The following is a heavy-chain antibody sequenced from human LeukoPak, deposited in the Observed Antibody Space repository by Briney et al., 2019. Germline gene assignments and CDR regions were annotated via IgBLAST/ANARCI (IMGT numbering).Heavy chain of an antibody. CDR2: INHSGSS. J-gene: IGHJ5*02. D-gene: IGHD6-13*01. Sequence: GSLRLSCAASGFTVSSNYMSWVRQPPGKGLEWIGEINHSGSSNYNPSLKSRVTISVDTSKNQFSLKLHSATAADTAVYYCARGRTAYSSSWYNWFDPWGQGTLVTVSS. CDR1: GFTVSSNY. CDR3: ARGRTAYSSSWYNWFDP. V-gene: IGHV4-34*01.